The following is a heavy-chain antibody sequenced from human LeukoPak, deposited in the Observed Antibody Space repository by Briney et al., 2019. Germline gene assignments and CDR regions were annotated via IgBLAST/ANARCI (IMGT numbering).Heavy chain of an antibody. CDR3: ANMWELRSY. J-gene: IGHJ4*02. V-gene: IGHV3-23*01. CDR2: ITGSGGST. CDR1: GFTFRSYA. D-gene: IGHD1-26*01. Sequence: QPGGSLRLSCAASGFTFRSYAMTWVRQAPGKGLEWVSTITGSGGSTYYADSVKGRFTISRDNSKNTLYLQMNSLRAEDTAVYYCANMWELRSYWGQGTLVTASS.